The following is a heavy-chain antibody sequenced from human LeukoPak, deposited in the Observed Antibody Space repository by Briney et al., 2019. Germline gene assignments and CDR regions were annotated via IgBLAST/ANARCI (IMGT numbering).Heavy chain of an antibody. D-gene: IGHD4-17*01. J-gene: IGHJ5*02. CDR2: IGGIGAST. CDR3: AKAAYGDYVNWFDP. V-gene: IGHV3-23*01. CDR1: GFTFSSHA. Sequence: PGGSLRPSCAASGFTFSSHAMNWVRQAPGKGLEWVSSIGGIGASTYYADSVKGRFTISRDNSKNTLYLQMNSLRAEDTALYYCAKAAYGDYVNWFDPWGQGILDIVSS.